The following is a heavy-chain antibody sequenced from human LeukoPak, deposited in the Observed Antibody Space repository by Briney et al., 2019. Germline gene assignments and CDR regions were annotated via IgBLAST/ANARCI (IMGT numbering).Heavy chain of an antibody. V-gene: IGHV1-69*01. CDR2: IIPIFGTA. Sequence: GASVKVSCKASGGTFSSYAISWVRQAPGQGLEWMGGIIPIFGTANYAQKFQGRVTITADESTSTAYMELSSLRSEDTAVYYCARVAEYDMSDAFDIWGQGTMVTVSS. D-gene: IGHD3-9*01. J-gene: IGHJ3*02. CDR1: GGTFSSYA. CDR3: ARVAEYDMSDAFDI.